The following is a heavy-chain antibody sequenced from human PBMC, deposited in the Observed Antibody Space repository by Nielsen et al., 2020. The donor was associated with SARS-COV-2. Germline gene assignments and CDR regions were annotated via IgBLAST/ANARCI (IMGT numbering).Heavy chain of an antibody. CDR1: GFTFSGST. V-gene: IGHV3-7*03. D-gene: IGHD6-13*01. Sequence: GESLKISCAASGFTFSGSTMHWVRQAPGKGLEWVANIKQDGTEKYYVDSVKGRFTISRDNAKNSMYLQMNSLRVEDTAVYYCARVGGSSWYFDNWGQGTLVTVSS. CDR3: ARVGGSSWYFDN. CDR2: IKQDGTEK. J-gene: IGHJ4*02.